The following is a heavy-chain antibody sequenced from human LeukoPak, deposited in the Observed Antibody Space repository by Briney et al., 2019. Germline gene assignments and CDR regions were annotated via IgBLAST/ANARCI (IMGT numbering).Heavy chain of an antibody. D-gene: IGHD2-21*01. V-gene: IGHV4-59*01. CDR2: IYYSGST. CDR3: ARGRAFTFHLDY. CDR1: GSSISSYY. J-gene: IGHJ4*02. Sequence: PSETLSLTCTVSGSSISSYYWSWIRQPPGKGLEWIGYIYYSGSTNYNPSLKSRDTISVDTSKNQFSLKLSSVTAADTAVYYCARGRAFTFHLDYWGQGTLVTVSS.